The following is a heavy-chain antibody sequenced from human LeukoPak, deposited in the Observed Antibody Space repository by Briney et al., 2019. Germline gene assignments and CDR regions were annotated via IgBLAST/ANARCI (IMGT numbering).Heavy chain of an antibody. CDR3: ARDSVQDSYYYYMDV. CDR1: GFTFSSYS. CDR2: ISRGSGTI. D-gene: IGHD1-1*01. J-gene: IGHJ6*03. V-gene: IGHV3-48*01. Sequence: PGGSLRLSCGASGFTFSSYSMNWVRLAQGRGLEWVSYISRGSGTIYYADSVKGRFTISRDNAKNSLYLQMNSLRAEDTAVYYCARDSVQDSYYYYMDVWGKGTTVTVSS.